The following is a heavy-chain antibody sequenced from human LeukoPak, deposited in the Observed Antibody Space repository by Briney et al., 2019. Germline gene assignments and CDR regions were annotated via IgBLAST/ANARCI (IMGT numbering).Heavy chain of an antibody. CDR1: GGSFSGYY. CDR3: ARVGATTRWFDP. V-gene: IGHV4-34*01. D-gene: IGHD1-26*01. CDR2: INHSGST. J-gene: IGHJ5*02. Sequence: SETLSLTCAVYGGSFSGYYWSWIRQPPGKGLEWIGEINHSGSTNYNPSLKSRVTISVDTSKNQFSLKLSSVTAADTAVYYCARVGATTRWFDPWGQGTLVTVSS.